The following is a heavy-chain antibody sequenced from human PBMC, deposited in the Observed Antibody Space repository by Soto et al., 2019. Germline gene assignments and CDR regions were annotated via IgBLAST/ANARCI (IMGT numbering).Heavy chain of an antibody. CDR1: GGSFSGYY. CDR2: INHSGST. D-gene: IGHD5-18*01. V-gene: IGHV4-34*01. J-gene: IGHJ5*02. Sequence: QVQLQQWGAGLLKPSETLSLTCAVYGGSFSGYYWSWIRQPPGKGLEWIGEINHSGSTNYNPSLKSRVTISVDTSKTQFSLKLSSVTAADTAVYYCARGVDTAMVRIWFDPWGQGTLVTVSS. CDR3: ARGVDTAMVRIWFDP.